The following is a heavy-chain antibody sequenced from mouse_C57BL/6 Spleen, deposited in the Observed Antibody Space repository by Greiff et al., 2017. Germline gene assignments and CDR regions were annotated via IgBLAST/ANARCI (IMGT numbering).Heavy chain of an antibody. D-gene: IGHD2-4*01. V-gene: IGHV1-74*01. CDR2: IHPSDSDT. CDR3: AIGGYDYDEGAWFAY. J-gene: IGHJ3*01. Sequence: QVQLQQPGAELVKPGASVKVSCKASGYTFTSYWMHWVKQRPGQGLEWIGRIHPSDSDTNYNQKFKGKATLTVDESSSTAYMQLSSLTSEDSAVYYCAIGGYDYDEGAWFAYWGQGTLVTVSA. CDR1: GYTFTSYW.